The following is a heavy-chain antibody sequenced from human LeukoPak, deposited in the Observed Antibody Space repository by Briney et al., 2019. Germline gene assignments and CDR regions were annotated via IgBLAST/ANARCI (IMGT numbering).Heavy chain of an antibody. CDR1: DGSFSGYY. J-gene: IGHJ4*02. V-gene: IGHV4-34*01. CDR2: INHSGST. Sequence: SETLSLTCAVYDGSFSGYYWSWIRQPPGKGLEWIGEINHSGSTNYNPSLKSRVTISVDTSKNQFSLKLSSVTAADTAVYYCAKVYNSGWFYFDYWGQGTLVTVSS. D-gene: IGHD6-19*01. CDR3: AKVYNSGWFYFDY.